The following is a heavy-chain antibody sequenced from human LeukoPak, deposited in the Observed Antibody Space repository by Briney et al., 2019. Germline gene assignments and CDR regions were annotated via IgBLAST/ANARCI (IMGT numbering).Heavy chain of an antibody. D-gene: IGHD3-3*02. CDR3: ARHHRALLNGMDV. V-gene: IGHV3-13*04. CDR2: IGIGGDT. J-gene: IGHJ6*02. CDR1: GLTGSRYD. Sequence: GESVTLSRGGAGLTGSRYDMRWVRQAKGKGLEWVSAIGIGGDTYYAGSVKGRFTISRENAKNSLYLQMNSLSAGDTAVYYCARHHRALLNGMDVWGQGPTVTVSS.